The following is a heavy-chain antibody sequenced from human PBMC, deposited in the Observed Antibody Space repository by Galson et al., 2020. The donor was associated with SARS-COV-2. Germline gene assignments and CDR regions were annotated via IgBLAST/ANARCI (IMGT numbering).Heavy chain of an antibody. V-gene: IGHV2-5*02. CDR3: AHLSRRLVALDF. CDR1: GFSLSTNGEG. CDR2: IYWDGDK. D-gene: IGHD5-12*01. J-gene: IGHJ4*02. Sequence: SGPTLVKPTQTLTLTCTFSGFSLSTNGEGVGWIRQPPGKALEWLALIYWDGDKRYNPSLNSRLTITKDTSKNQVVLTMTNMDPVDTATYYWAHLSRRLVALDFWGQGALVTVSS.